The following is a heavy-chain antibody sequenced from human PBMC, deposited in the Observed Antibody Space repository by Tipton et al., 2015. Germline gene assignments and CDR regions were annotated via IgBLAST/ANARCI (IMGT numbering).Heavy chain of an antibody. D-gene: IGHD3-22*01. V-gene: IGHV3-30*02. Sequence: SLRLSCAASGFTFSIYGMHWVRQIPGKGLEWLASIRYDGSNAKYAESTKGRFTISRDNSKNNLYLQMNNLRAEDTAMYYCARDPRGVSYYSDTYGPRIGGQGTLVTVSS. CDR2: IRYDGSNA. J-gene: IGHJ4*02. CDR3: ARDPRGVSYYSDTYGPRI. CDR1: GFTFSIYG.